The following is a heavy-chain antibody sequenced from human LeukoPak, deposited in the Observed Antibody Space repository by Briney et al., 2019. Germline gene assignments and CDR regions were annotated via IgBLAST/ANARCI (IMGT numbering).Heavy chain of an antibody. J-gene: IGHJ3*02. Sequence: GGSLRLSCAASGFTFSSYWMHWVRQAPGKGLVWVSRINSDASSTSYADSVKGRFTISIDNAKNTLYLQMNSLRAEDTAVYYCAKTYGSGRYYAFDIWGQGTMVTVSS. CDR2: INSDASST. CDR1: GFTFSSYW. V-gene: IGHV3-74*01. CDR3: AKTYGSGRYYAFDI. D-gene: IGHD3-10*01.